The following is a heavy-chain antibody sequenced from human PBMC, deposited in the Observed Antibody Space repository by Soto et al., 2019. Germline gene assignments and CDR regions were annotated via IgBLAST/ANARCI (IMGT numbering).Heavy chain of an antibody. J-gene: IGHJ6*02. CDR1: NGSVSSGTYS. V-gene: IGHV4-30-2*01. CDR2: IYYSGTT. Sequence: SETLSLTCTVSNGSVSSGTYSWGWVRQPPGKGLEWIGYIYYSGTTYYTPSLKSRLTMSMDRANDHFSLNLTSVTAADTAVYFCARGHYYYGMDVWGQGITVTVSS. CDR3: ARGHYYYGMDV.